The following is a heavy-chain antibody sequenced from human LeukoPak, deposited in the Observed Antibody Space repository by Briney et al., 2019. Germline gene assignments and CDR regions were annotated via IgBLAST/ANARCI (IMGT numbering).Heavy chain of an antibody. D-gene: IGHD4-23*01. CDR3: ARDWNYGGTIDF. CDR1: GFTFSSYA. J-gene: IGHJ4*02. V-gene: IGHV3-23*01. Sequence: GGSVRLSCAASGFTFSSYAMSWVRQAPGKGLEWVSAISGSGGSTYYADSVKGRFTISRDNSKNSLYLQMNSLRADDTAVYYCARDWNYGGTIDFWGQGTLVAVSS. CDR2: ISGSGGST.